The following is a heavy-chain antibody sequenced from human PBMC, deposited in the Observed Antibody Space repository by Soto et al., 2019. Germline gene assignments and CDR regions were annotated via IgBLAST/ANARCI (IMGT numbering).Heavy chain of an antibody. CDR3: ARGSYYYDSSGLSAFDY. CDR2: ISAYNGNT. Sequence: GASVKVSCKSSGYTITSYGISCVRQAPEQGLEWMGWISAYNGNTNYAQKLQGRVTMTTDTSTSTAYMELRSLRSDDTAVYYCARGSYYYDSSGLSAFDYWGQGTLVTVSS. V-gene: IGHV1-18*01. CDR1: GYTITSYG. J-gene: IGHJ4*02. D-gene: IGHD3-22*01.